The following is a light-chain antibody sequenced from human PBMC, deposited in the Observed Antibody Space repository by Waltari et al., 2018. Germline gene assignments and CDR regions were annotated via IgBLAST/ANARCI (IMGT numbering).Light chain of an antibody. Sequence: QLVLTQSPSASASLGASVKLTCTLSSGHSTNVIAWLQKRPEKGPRFVMKVNSDGSHSKGDGIPDRFSGSSSGAKRYLTISSLQSEDEADYYCQTGGHGTWVFGGGTKLTVL. V-gene: IGLV4-69*01. CDR2: VNSDGSH. J-gene: IGLJ3*02. CDR1: SGHSTNV. CDR3: QTGGHGTWV.